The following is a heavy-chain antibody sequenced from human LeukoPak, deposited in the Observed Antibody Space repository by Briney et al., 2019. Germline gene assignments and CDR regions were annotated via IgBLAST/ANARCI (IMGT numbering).Heavy chain of an antibody. D-gene: IGHD3-10*01. CDR1: GGSFSGYY. J-gene: IGHJ5*02. CDR3: ARSLYMVRGSPARFDP. CDR2: INHSGGT. V-gene: IGHV4-34*01. Sequence: SETLSLTCAVYGGSFSGYYWSWIRQPPGKGLEWIGEINHSGGTNYNPSLKSRVTISVDTSKNQFSLKLSSVTAADTAVYYCARSLYMVRGSPARFDPWGQGTLVTVSS.